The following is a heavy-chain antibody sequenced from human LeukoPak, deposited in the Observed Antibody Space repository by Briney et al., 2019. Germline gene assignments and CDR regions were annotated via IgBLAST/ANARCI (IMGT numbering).Heavy chain of an antibody. CDR2: ISSDGNTT. Sequence: GGSLRLSCAASGFSFRSYWMHWVRQLPGKGLVRVSRISSDGNTTGYADSVKGRFTISRDNAKNTLFLQMNSLRAEDTAVYYCVRSGYYFDSSGYYMADYWGQGTLVTVSS. CDR1: GFSFRSYW. J-gene: IGHJ4*02. V-gene: IGHV3-74*01. CDR3: VRSGYYFDSSGYYMADY. D-gene: IGHD3-22*01.